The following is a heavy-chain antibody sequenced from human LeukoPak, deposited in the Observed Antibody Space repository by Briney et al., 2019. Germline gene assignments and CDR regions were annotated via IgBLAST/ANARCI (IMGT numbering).Heavy chain of an antibody. CDR3: ARELPGYCSGGSCYSDAFDI. J-gene: IGHJ3*02. Sequence: PGGSLRLSCSASGFTFSSYSMNWVRQAPGKGLEWVSYISSSSSTIYYADSVKGRFTISRDNAKNSLYLQMNSLRAEDTAVYYCARELPGYCSGGSCYSDAFDIWGQGTMVTVSS. V-gene: IGHV3-48*01. CDR1: GFTFSSYS. D-gene: IGHD2-15*01. CDR2: ISSSSSTI.